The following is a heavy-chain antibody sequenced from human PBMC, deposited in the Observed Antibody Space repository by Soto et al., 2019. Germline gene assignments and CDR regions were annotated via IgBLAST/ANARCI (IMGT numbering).Heavy chain of an antibody. J-gene: IGHJ4*02. CDR2: IGTAGDT. CDR1: GFTFSTYD. CDR3: ARDPSGWGLDC. V-gene: IGHV3-13*01. Sequence: EVQLVQSGGGLVQPGGSLRLSCAASGFTFSTYDMHWVRQVAGKGLEWVSAIGTAGDTHYSGSVKGRFTISRENAKSSLYLQRNSLRAEDTAVYYCARDPSGWGLDCWGQGTLVTVSS. D-gene: IGHD6-19*01.